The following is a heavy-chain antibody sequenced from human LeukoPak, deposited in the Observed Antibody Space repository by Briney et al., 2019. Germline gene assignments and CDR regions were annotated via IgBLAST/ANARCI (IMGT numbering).Heavy chain of an antibody. J-gene: IGHJ4*02. D-gene: IGHD3-10*01. V-gene: IGHV1-18*01. CDR1: GYTFTSYG. CDR2: ISAYNGNT. Sequence: ASVKVSCKGSGYTFTSYGISWVRQAPGQGLEWMGWISAYNGNTNYAQKLQGRVTMTTDTSTSTAYMELRSLRSDDTAVYYCAKRASGSGASLYYFDYWGQGTLVTVSS. CDR3: AKRASGSGASLYYFDY.